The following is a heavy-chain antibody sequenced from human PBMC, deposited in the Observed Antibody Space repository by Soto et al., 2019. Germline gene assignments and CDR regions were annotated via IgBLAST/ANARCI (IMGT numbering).Heavy chain of an antibody. CDR3: ARIKGYSSGCYVGY. Sequence: GESLKISCQCSGYTFSNFWIGWVRQLPGKGLEWMGIIYPGDHETRYSPSFHGKVTISADKSINTAYLQWNSLEASDTAFYYCARIKGYSSGCYVGYWGLGTLVTVSS. J-gene: IGHJ4*02. V-gene: IGHV5-51*01. CDR1: GYTFSNFW. CDR2: IYPGDHET. D-gene: IGHD5-12*01.